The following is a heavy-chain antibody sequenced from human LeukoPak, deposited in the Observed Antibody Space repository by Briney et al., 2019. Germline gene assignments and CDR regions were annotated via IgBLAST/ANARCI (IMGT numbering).Heavy chain of an antibody. D-gene: IGHD2-2*01. CDR3: ARVQVVPVATTIDY. V-gene: IGHV4-34*01. CDR1: GGSFSGYY. Sequence: PSETLSLTCAVYGGSFSGYYWSWIRQPPGKGLEWIGEINHSGSTNYNPSLKSRVTISVDTSKNQFSLKLSSVTAADTAVYYCARVQVVPVATTIDYWGQGTLVTVSS. CDR2: INHSGST. J-gene: IGHJ4*02.